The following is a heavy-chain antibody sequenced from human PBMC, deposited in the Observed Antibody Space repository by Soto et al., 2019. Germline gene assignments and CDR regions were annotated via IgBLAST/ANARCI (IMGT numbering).Heavy chain of an antibody. V-gene: IGHV1-69*12. J-gene: IGHJ6*02. D-gene: IGHD5-12*01. Sequence: QVQLVQSGPEVKRPGSSVKVSCKASGGTFNSYSFSWVRQAPGQGLEWVGGIIPIYGSAHYAQNFQGRFTITADESTSTVAMDLSSLRSDDTAIYYCATIRDGYNVHFFYGMDVWGQGTTVTVSS. CDR3: ATIRDGYNVHFFYGMDV. CDR2: IIPIYGSA. CDR1: GGTFNSYS.